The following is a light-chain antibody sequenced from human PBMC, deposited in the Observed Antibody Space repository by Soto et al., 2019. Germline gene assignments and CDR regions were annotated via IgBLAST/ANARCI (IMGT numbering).Light chain of an antibody. Sequence: SYELTQPLSVSVALGQTARITCGGNNIGSKNVHWYQQKPGQAPVLFIYRDSNRPSGIPERFSGSNSGNTATLTISRAQAGDEADYYCQVWDSSTAYVVFGGGTKLTVL. J-gene: IGLJ2*01. V-gene: IGLV3-9*01. CDR2: RDS. CDR1: NIGSKN. CDR3: QVWDSSTAYVV.